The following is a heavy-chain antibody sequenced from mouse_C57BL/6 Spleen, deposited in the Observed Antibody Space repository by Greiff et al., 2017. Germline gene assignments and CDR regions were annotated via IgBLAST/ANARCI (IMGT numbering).Heavy chain of an antibody. J-gene: IGHJ3*01. D-gene: IGHD1-1*01. CDR2: IYPSDSET. V-gene: IGHV1-61*01. CDR1: GYTFTSYW. CDR3: AREGVYYGSSYGFAY. Sequence: QVQLQQSGAELVRPGSSVKLSCKASGYTFTSYWMDWVKQRPGQGLEWIGNIYPSDSETHYNQKFKDKDTLTVDKSSSTAYMQLSSLTSEDSAVYYCAREGVYYGSSYGFAYWGQGTLVNVSA.